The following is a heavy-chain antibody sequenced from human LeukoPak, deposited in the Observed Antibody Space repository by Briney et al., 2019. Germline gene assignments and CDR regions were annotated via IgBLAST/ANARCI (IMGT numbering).Heavy chain of an antibody. V-gene: IGHV1-18*01. CDR2: ISAYNGNT. CDR3: ARRTYCSSTSCMDV. D-gene: IGHD2-2*01. CDR1: GYTFTSYG. J-gene: IGHJ3*01. Sequence: GASVKVSCKASGYTFTSYGISWVRQAPGQGLEWMGWISAYNGNTNYAQKLQGRVTMTTDTSTSTAYMELRSLRSDDTAVYYCARRTYCSSTSCMDVWGQGTMVTVSS.